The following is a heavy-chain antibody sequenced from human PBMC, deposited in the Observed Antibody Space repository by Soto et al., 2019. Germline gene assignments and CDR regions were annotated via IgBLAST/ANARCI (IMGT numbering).Heavy chain of an antibody. D-gene: IGHD7-27*01. J-gene: IGHJ6*02. Sequence: QVQLVQSGAEVKKPGSSVKVSCKASGGTFNTYNINWVRQAPGQGFEWMGGILPIFGTTNYAQWFQGRVTITADDSTSTAYMELSSLRSEDTAVYYCARDETGDSYYYYYGMDVWGQGTTVTVTS. CDR3: ARDETGDSYYYYYGMDV. CDR1: GGTFNTYN. CDR2: ILPIFGTT. V-gene: IGHV1-69*01.